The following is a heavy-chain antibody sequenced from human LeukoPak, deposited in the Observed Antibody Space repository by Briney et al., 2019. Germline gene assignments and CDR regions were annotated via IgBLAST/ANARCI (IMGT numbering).Heavy chain of an antibody. CDR1: GGSFSDYY. J-gene: IGHJ4*02. CDR2: NNHSGST. V-gene: IGHV4-34*01. D-gene: IGHD6-13*01. CDR3: ARGGGSSWYVDY. Sequence: SETLSLTCAVYGGSFSDYYWSWIRQPPGKGLEWIGENNHSGSTDCSPSLKSRVTISVDTSKNQFSLKLSSVTAADTAVYYCARGGGSSWYVDYWGQGTLVTVSS.